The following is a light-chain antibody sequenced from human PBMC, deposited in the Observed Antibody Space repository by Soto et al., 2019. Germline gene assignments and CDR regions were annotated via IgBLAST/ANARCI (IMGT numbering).Light chain of an antibody. Sequence: DIQMTQSPSTLSASVGDRVTITCRASQSISSWLAWYQQKPGKAPKLLIYDASSLESGVPSRFSGSGSGTEFTLTISSLQPDDFATYYCLCYITYPWTFGQGTKVDIK. V-gene: IGKV1-5*01. J-gene: IGKJ1*01. CDR3: LCYITYPWT. CDR2: DAS. CDR1: QSISSW.